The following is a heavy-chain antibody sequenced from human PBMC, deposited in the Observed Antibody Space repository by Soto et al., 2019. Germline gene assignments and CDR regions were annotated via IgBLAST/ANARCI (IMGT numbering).Heavy chain of an antibody. CDR3: ARVVAIIAAAEYYFDY. J-gene: IGHJ4*02. D-gene: IGHD6-13*01. CDR1: GASISRYY. CDR2: LYNTGST. Sequence: PSETLSLTCTVSGASISRYYWSWIRQSPGKGLEWIGYLYNTGSTIYNPSLKSRVTISVDTSKNQFSLKMNSVTAADTAVYYCARVVAIIAAAEYYFDYWGQGTLVTVSS. V-gene: IGHV4-59*01.